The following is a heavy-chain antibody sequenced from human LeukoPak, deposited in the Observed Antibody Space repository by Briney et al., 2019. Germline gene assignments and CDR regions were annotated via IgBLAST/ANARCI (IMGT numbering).Heavy chain of an antibody. Sequence: GGSLRLSCAASGFTFSSYSMNWVRQAPGKGLEWVSSISSSSSHIYYADSVKGRFTISRDNAKNSLYLQMNSLRAEDTAVYYCAHFTPSSSWDYWGQGTLVTVSS. V-gene: IGHV3-21*01. CDR2: ISSSSSHI. CDR1: GFTFSSYS. D-gene: IGHD6-13*01. CDR3: AHFTPSSSWDY. J-gene: IGHJ4*02.